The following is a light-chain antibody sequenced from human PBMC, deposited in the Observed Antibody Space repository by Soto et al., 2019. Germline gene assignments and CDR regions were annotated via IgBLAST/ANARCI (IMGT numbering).Light chain of an antibody. V-gene: IGKV1-12*01. CDR1: QGVGSW. CDR2: AAS. CDR3: QQANSFPGT. J-gene: IGKJ1*01. Sequence: DIQITQSPSSVSAPVGDRVTITCRASQGVGSWLAWYQQKAGKAPKLLIFAASSLQSGVPSRFSVSGSRTDFTLTISSLQPEDVASYYCQQANSFPGTFGQGTKVEIK.